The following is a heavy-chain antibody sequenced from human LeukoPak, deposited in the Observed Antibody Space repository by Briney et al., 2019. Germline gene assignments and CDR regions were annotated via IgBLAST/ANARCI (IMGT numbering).Heavy chain of an antibody. V-gene: IGHV3-48*01. CDR1: GFIFSDHS. Sequence: SGGSLRLSCAAPGFIFSDHSMNWVRQAPGKGLEWVSYISSSGSTVYYADSVKGRFTISRDNGKNSLYLQVNSLRAEDTAVYYCARDVLYRSDFWGQGTLVSVSS. J-gene: IGHJ4*02. CDR3: ARDVLYRSDF. CDR2: ISSSGSTV. D-gene: IGHD2-2*02.